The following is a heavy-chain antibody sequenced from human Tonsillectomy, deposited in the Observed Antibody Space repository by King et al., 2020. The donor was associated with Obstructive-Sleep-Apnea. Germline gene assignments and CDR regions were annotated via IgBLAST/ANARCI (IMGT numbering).Heavy chain of an antibody. CDR2: IYYSGST. D-gene: IGHD3-10*01. Sequence: QLQESGPGLVKPSETLSLTCTVSGGSISSYYWSWIRQPPGKGLEWIGYIYYSGSTNYNPSLKSRVTISVDTSKNQLSLKLSSVTAADTAVYYCARGEYYYGSGSPNWFDPWGQGTLVTVSS. CDR1: GGSISSYY. CDR3: ARGEYYYGSGSPNWFDP. J-gene: IGHJ5*02. V-gene: IGHV4-59*01.